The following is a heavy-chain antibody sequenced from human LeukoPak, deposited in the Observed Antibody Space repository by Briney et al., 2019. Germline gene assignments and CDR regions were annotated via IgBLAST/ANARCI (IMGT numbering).Heavy chain of an antibody. Sequence: ASVKVSCKASGYTFTSYDINWVRQATGQGLEWLGWMNPNSGNTGYAQKFQGRVTTTRNTSISTAYMELSSLRSEDTAVYYCARVKAETDAFDIWGQGTMVTVSS. D-gene: IGHD5-24*01. CDR3: ARVKAETDAFDI. V-gene: IGHV1-8*01. J-gene: IGHJ3*02. CDR2: MNPNSGNT. CDR1: GYTFTSYD.